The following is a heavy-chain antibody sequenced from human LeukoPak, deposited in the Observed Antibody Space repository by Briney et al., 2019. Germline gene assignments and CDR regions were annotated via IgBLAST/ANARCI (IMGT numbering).Heavy chain of an antibody. Sequence: SETLSLTCTVSGYSVSSGYYWGWIRQPPGKGLEWIGSIYHSGSTYYNPSLKSRVTISVDTSKNQFSLKLSSVTAADTAVYYCARGGVIIYYDSSGYYDYWGQGTLVTVSS. CDR1: GYSVSSGYY. CDR3: ARGGVIIYYDSSGYYDY. CDR2: IYHSGST. J-gene: IGHJ4*02. D-gene: IGHD3-22*01. V-gene: IGHV4-38-2*02.